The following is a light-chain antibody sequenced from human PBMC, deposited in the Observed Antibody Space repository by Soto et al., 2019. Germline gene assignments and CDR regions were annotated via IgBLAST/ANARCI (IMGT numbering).Light chain of an antibody. Sequence: DIVLTHSPGTLSLSPGDRATLSCRASQSVSSSFLAWYQQKPGQAPRLLIYGASSRATGIPDRFSGSGSGTEFTLTISSLQSEDFAVYYCHQYHNWPWTFGQGTKV. CDR3: HQYHNWPWT. CDR1: QSVSSSF. V-gene: IGKV3-20*01. CDR2: GAS. J-gene: IGKJ1*01.